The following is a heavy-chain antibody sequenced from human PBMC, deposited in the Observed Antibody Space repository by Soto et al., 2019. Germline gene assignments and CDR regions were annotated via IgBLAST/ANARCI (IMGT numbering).Heavy chain of an antibody. CDR1: GGTFSSYA. V-gene: IGHV1-69*13. CDR2: IIPIFGTA. J-gene: IGHJ6*02. D-gene: IGHD2-2*01. CDR3: AREAGNFVVVTAAEDYYYYYGMDV. Sequence: SVKVSCKASGGTFSSYAISWVRQAPGQGLEWMGGIIPIFGTANYAQKFQGRVTITADESTSTAYMELSSLRSEDTAVYYCAREAGNFVVVTAAEDYYYYYGMDVWGQGTRVTVSS.